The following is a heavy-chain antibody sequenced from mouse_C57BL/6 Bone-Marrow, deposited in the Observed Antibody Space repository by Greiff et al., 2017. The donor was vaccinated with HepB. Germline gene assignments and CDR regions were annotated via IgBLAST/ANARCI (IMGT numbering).Heavy chain of an antibody. CDR1: GYTFTDYE. CDR2: IDPETGGT. D-gene: IGHD4-1*01. Sequence: VQLQQSGAELVRPGASVTLSCKASGYTFTDYEMHWVKQTPVHGLEWIGAIDPETGGTAYNQKFKGKAILTADKSSSTAYMELLSLTSEDSAVYYCTRWEGFAYWGQGTLVTVSA. J-gene: IGHJ3*01. CDR3: TRWEGFAY. V-gene: IGHV1-15*01.